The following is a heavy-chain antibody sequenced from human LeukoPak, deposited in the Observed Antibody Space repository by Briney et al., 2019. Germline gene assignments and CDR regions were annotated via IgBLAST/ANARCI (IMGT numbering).Heavy chain of an antibody. CDR3: ARNVGPTIFGVASFDS. CDR2: TYHSGTS. D-gene: IGHD3-3*01. Sequence: SETLSLTCTVSGYSISNGYYWGWIRRPPGKGLEWIGTTYHSGTSYYNPSLKSRLTMSVDTSKNQFSLRLTSVTAADTAVYYCARNVGPTIFGVASFDSWGQGTLVTVSS. CDR1: GYSISNGYY. J-gene: IGHJ5*02. V-gene: IGHV4-38-2*02.